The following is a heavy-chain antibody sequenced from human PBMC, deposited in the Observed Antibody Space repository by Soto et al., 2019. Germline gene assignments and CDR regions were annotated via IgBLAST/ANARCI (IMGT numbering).Heavy chain of an antibody. CDR3: ARVDCTGGSCRHYYSSDRDV. D-gene: IGHD2-15*01. CDR2: IWYDGSQK. Sequence: HPVGSLRLSCAASGFTFSTYGMNWVRQAPGKGLEWVAVIWYDGSQKYYADSVKGRFTVSRDNSKNTLYLQMNNLRVEDTAVYYCARVDCTGGSCRHYYSSDRDVWGQGTTATVSS. V-gene: IGHV3-33*01. CDR1: GFTFSTYG. J-gene: IGHJ6*02.